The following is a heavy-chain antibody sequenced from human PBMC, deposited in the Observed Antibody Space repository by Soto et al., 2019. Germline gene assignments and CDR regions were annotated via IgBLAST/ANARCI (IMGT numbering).Heavy chain of an antibody. J-gene: IGHJ6*02. CDR1: GFTFDDYT. CDR3: AKGRVPVAGGPDYYYGMDV. Sequence: GGSLRLSCAASGFTFDDYTMHWVRQAPGKGLQWVSLISWDGGSTYYVDSVKGRFPISRDNSKNSLYLQMNSLRTEDTALYYCAKGRVPVAGGPDYYYGMDVWGQGTTVTVSS. V-gene: IGHV3-43*01. CDR2: ISWDGGST. D-gene: IGHD6-19*01.